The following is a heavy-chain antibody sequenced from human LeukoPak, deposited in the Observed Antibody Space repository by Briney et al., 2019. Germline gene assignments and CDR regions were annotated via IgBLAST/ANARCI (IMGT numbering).Heavy chain of an antibody. CDR3: ARYSSSWYFNYYYFGMDV. D-gene: IGHD6-13*01. CDR2: MNPNSGNT. Sequence: GASVKVSCTASGYTFTSYDINSVRQATGQGLEGMGWMNPNSGNTGHAQKFQGRVTMTRNTSISTAYMELGSLRSEDTAVYYCARYSSSWYFNYYYFGMDVWGQGTTVTVSS. J-gene: IGHJ6*02. CDR1: GYTFTSYD. V-gene: IGHV1-8*01.